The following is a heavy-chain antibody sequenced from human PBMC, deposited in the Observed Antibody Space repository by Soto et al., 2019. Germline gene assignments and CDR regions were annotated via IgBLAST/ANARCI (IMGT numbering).Heavy chain of an antibody. CDR2: ISASGSSP. CDR1: GFTFSSYA. Sequence: DVQLLGSGGDLVQPGGSLRLSCAASGFTFSSYAMTWVRQTPGKGLEWVSGISASGSSPYYADSVKGRFTISRDNSQSPLYLQMNRLRAEDTAVYDCAKSNMRGFRYWYFVIWGRGTLVTVSS. V-gene: IGHV3-23*01. J-gene: IGHJ2*01. D-gene: IGHD5-12*01. CDR3: AKSNMRGFRYWYFVI.